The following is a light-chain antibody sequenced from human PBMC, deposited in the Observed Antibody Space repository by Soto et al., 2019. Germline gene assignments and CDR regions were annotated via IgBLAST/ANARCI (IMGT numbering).Light chain of an antibody. CDR2: GAS. CDR3: QQYGDSPQT. J-gene: IGKJ1*01. V-gene: IGKV3-20*01. Sequence: EIVLTQSPGILSLSPGERASLSCGASQSISSSFLAWYQQKPGQAPRLLIYGASNRATAIPDRFSGSGFGTDFTLTITRLEPEDFAVYYCQQYGDSPQTFGPGTKVDIK. CDR1: QSISSSF.